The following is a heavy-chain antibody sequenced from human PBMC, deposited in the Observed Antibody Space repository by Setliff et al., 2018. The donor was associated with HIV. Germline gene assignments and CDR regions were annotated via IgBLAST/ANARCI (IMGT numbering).Heavy chain of an antibody. CDR2: INHSGST. J-gene: IGHJ6*03. V-gene: IGHV4-34*01. D-gene: IGHD5-12*01. Sequence: SETLSLTCAVYGGSFSEYYWSWIRQSPGKGLEWIGEINHSGSTHYNPPLKSRATISVDTSKNQFSLRLNSATAADTAVYYCARGATLLPGYSDRWEYFYMDVWGKGTTVTVSS. CDR3: ARGATLLPGYSDRWEYFYMDV. CDR1: GGSFSEYY.